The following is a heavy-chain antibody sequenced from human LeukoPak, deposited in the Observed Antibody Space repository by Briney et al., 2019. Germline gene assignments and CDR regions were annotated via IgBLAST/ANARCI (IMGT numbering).Heavy chain of an antibody. CDR2: ISSSGGNI. CDR1: GFIFSDYY. Sequence: PGGSLRLSCTASGFIFSDYYMSWFRQAPGKGLEWVSYISSSGGNIYYADSVKGRFTISRDNAKNSLYLQMNSLRAEDTAVYYCARDYGGSSPFDYWGQGTLVTVSS. J-gene: IGHJ4*02. CDR3: ARDYGGSSPFDY. D-gene: IGHD4-23*01. V-gene: IGHV3-11*04.